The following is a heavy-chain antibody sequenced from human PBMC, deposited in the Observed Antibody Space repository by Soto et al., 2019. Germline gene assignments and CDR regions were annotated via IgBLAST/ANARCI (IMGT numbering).Heavy chain of an antibody. CDR1: GGSFSDYS. J-gene: IGHJ4*02. Sequence: PSETLSLTCAVYGGSFSDYSWTWIRQPPGKGLEWIGEINHSGSTYYNPSLKSRVTISVDTSKNQFSLKLTSVTAADTAVYYCARGRIQLWYPFDYWGQGTLVTVSS. CDR3: ARGRIQLWYPFDY. V-gene: IGHV4-34*01. CDR2: INHSGST. D-gene: IGHD5-18*01.